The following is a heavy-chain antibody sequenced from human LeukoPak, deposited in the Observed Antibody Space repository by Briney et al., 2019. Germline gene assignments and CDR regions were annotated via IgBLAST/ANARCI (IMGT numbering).Heavy chain of an antibody. CDR3: ARDASYYGDSVYFDY. Sequence: PGGSLRLSCAASGFTFSGSAMHWVRQASGKGLEWVGRIRSKANSYATAYAASVKGRFTISRDDSKNTTYLQMNSLRAEDTAVYYCARDASYYGDSVYFDYWGQGTLVTVSS. CDR2: IRSKANSYAT. CDR1: GFTFSGSA. J-gene: IGHJ4*02. V-gene: IGHV3-73*01. D-gene: IGHD4-17*01.